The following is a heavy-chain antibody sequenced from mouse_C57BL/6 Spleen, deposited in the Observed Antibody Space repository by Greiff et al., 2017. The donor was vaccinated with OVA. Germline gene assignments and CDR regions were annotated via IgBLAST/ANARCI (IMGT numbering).Heavy chain of an antibody. V-gene: IGHV3-6*01. Sequence: EVKLMESGPGLVKPSQSLSLTCSVTGYSITSGYYWNWIRQFPGNKLEWMGYISYDGSNNYNPYLKNRISITRDTSKNQFFLKLNSMTTEDTATYYCAREGNDYEDYWGQGTTLTVSS. D-gene: IGHD2-4*01. CDR3: AREGNDYEDY. CDR2: ISYDGSN. CDR1: GYSITSGYY. J-gene: IGHJ2*01.